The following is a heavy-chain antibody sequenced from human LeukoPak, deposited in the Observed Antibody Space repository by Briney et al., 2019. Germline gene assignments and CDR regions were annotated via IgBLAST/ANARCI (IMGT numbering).Heavy chain of an antibody. CDR1: GGSISSSNW. V-gene: IGHV4-4*02. J-gene: IGHJ4*02. D-gene: IGHD1-14*01. CDR2: IYHSGST. Sequence: SGTLSLTCAVSGGSISSSNWWSWVRQPPGKGLEWIGEIYHSGSTNYNPSLKSRVTISVDKSKNQFSLKLSSVTAADTAVYYCARGPSSTLHPNLYYFDYWGQGTLVTVSS. CDR3: ARGPSSTLHPNLYYFDY.